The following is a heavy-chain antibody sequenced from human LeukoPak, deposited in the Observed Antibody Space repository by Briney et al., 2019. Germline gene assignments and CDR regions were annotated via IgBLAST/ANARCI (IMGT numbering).Heavy chain of an antibody. D-gene: IGHD1-26*01. CDR1: GFTFSSYA. V-gene: IGHV3-23*01. CDR2: ISGSGGST. Sequence: PGGSLRLSCAASGFTFSSYAMSWVRQAPGKGLEWVSAISGSGGSTYYADSVKGRFTIPRDNSKNTLYLQMNSLRAEDTAVYYCARDLEAWEVGATFFDYWGQGTLVTVSS. J-gene: IGHJ4*02. CDR3: ARDLEAWEVGATFFDY.